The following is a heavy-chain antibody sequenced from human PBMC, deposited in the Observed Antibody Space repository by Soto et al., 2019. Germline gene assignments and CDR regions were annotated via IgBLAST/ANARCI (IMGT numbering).Heavy chain of an antibody. Sequence: EVQLVESGGGLVQPGGSLRLFCAASGFTVSRNYMSWVRQAPGKGLEWASVIYSGGSTYYADSVKGRFTISRDNSKITLYIQMNSLTAEDTAVYYCAREDNDFWSGYGSSYYYYYMDVWGKGTTVTVSS. D-gene: IGHD3-3*01. CDR1: GFTVSRNY. V-gene: IGHV3-66*01. CDR3: AREDNDFWSGYGSSYYYYYMDV. J-gene: IGHJ6*03. CDR2: IYSGGST.